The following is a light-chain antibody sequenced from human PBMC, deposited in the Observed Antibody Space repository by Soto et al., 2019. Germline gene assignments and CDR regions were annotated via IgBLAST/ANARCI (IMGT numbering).Light chain of an antibody. V-gene: IGKV3-11*01. CDR3: QQRSNWPT. Sequence: EIVLTQSPATLSLSPGERATLSCRASQSVSSYLAWYQQKPGQAPRLLIYDASNRAPGIPARFSGSGSGTDFTLTISSLEPEDFAVDYCQQRSNWPTFGQGTKLEIK. CDR2: DAS. CDR1: QSVSSY. J-gene: IGKJ2*01.